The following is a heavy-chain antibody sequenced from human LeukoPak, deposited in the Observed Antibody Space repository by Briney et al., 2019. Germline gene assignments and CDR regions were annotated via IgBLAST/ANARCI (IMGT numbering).Heavy chain of an antibody. Sequence: SVKVSCKASGGTFSSYAISWVRPAPGQGLEWMGRIIPIFGTANYAQKFQGRVTITTDESTSTAYMELSSLRSEDTAVYYCARDKLVGATIVGNWFDPWGQGTLVTVSS. CDR3: ARDKLVGATIVGNWFDP. CDR1: GGTFSSYA. CDR2: IIPIFGTA. V-gene: IGHV1-69*05. J-gene: IGHJ5*02. D-gene: IGHD1-26*01.